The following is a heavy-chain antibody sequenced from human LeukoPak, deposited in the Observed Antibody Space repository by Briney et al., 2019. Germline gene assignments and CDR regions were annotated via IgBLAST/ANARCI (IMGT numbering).Heavy chain of an antibody. CDR1: GCTFTSYG. V-gene: IGHV1-18*01. CDR2: ISAYNGNT. Sequence: ASVKVSCKASGCTFTSYGISWVRQAPGQGLEWMGWISAYNGNTNYAQKLQGRVTMTTDTSTSTAYMELRSLRSDDTAVYYCASAPYDILTGYNYGMDVWGKGTTVTVSS. CDR3: ASAPYDILTGYNYGMDV. D-gene: IGHD3-9*01. J-gene: IGHJ6*04.